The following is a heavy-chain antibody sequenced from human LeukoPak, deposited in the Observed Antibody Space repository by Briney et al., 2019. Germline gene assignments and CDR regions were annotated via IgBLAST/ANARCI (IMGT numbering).Heavy chain of an antibody. CDR1: GFTFSGYS. D-gene: IGHD3-10*01. Sequence: PGGSLRLSCAASGFTFSGYSMNWVRQAPGKGLEWVSSMSGSSSYIYQADSVKGRFTISRDNAKNSLYLQMNSLRGEDTAVYYCAREAAEDNYGSGRPYGMDVWGQGTTVTVSS. CDR2: MSGSSSYI. CDR3: AREAAEDNYGSGRPYGMDV. J-gene: IGHJ6*02. V-gene: IGHV3-21*01.